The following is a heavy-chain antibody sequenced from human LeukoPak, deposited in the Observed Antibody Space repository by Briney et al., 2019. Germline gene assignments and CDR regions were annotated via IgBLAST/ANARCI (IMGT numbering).Heavy chain of an antibody. D-gene: IGHD5-12*01. Sequence: GGSLRLSCAASGFTVSDYYMTWVRQASGKGLECVSVIYSGGNTNYADSVKGRFIISRDNSKNTLYPQMNSLRAEDTAVYYCARDPYSGYDLGYYFDYWAREPWSPSPQ. V-gene: IGHV3-53*01. CDR1: GFTVSDYY. CDR2: IYSGGNT. CDR3: ARDPYSGYDLGYYFDY. J-gene: IGHJ4*02.